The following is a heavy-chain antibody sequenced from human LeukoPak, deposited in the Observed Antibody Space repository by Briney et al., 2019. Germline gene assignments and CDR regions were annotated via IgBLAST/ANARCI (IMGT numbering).Heavy chain of an antibody. V-gene: IGHV5-51*01. J-gene: IGHJ2*01. CDR2: INPGDSDN. CDR3: ARPGTAMGHWYFDL. CDR1: GYSFTSYW. D-gene: IGHD5-18*01. Sequence: GQPLKISCKGSGYSFTSYWIGWVRKMPGKGLGWRGIINPGDSDNRYSPSFQGQVTISADKSISTAYLQWSSLKASDTAMYYCARPGTAMGHWYFDLWGRGTLVTVSS.